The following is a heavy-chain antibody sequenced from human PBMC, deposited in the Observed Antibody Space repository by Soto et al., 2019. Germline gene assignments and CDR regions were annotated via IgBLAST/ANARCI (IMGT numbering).Heavy chain of an antibody. V-gene: IGHV4-4*02. CDR1: GGSLNSRYL. CDR2: IYHSGST. Sequence: PSETLSLTCAVSGGSLNSRYLWSWVRPSPGKGLEWIGEIYHSGSTNYNPSLKSRVTISVDKSKNQFSLNLSSVTAADTAVYYCARDQNGSGNYYTRYFDYWGQGTLVTVSS. D-gene: IGHD3-10*01. CDR3: ARDQNGSGNYYTRYFDY. J-gene: IGHJ4*02.